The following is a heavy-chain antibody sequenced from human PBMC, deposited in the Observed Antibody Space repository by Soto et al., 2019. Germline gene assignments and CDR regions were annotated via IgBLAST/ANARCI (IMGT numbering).Heavy chain of an antibody. Sequence: QVQLQESGPGLVEPSDTLSRTCAVSGYSISSRNWWGWIRQPPGKGLEWIWCIYYSGRTYYNPSLKGRVFMSVDTSKNQFSLKLSSVTAVDTAVYYCARTRDDYRDYRDAFDFWGQGRMVTVSS. CDR3: ARTRDDYRDYRDAFDF. CDR1: GYSISSRNW. J-gene: IGHJ3*01. D-gene: IGHD4-17*01. CDR2: IYYSGRT. V-gene: IGHV4-28*01.